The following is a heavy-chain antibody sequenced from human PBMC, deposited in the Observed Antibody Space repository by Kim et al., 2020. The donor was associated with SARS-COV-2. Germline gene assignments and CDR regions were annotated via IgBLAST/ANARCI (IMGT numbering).Heavy chain of an antibody. D-gene: IGHD4-17*01. CDR3: ASGRANDYGDYGAGGDVVGMDV. CDR2: IDPSDSYT. J-gene: IGHJ6*02. V-gene: IGHV5-10-1*01. Sequence: GESLKISCKGSGYSFTSYWISWVRQMPGKGLEWMGRIDPSDSYTNYSPSFQGHVTISADKSISTAYLQWSSLKASDTAMYYCASGRANDYGDYGAGGDVVGMDVWGQGTTVTVSS. CDR1: GYSFTSYW.